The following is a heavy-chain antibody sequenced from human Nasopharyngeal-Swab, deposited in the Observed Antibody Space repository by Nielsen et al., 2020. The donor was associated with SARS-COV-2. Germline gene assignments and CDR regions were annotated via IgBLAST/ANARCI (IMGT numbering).Heavy chain of an antibody. V-gene: IGHV1-69*13. Sequence: SVKVSCKASGYTFSSYAISWVRQAPGQGLEWMGGIFPIFGTANYAQKFQGRVTITADESTSTAYMELSSLRSEDTAVYYCARDRPGGAFGIWGQGTMVTVSS. CDR3: ARDRPGGAFGI. CDR2: IFPIFGTA. CDR1: GYTFSSYA. J-gene: IGHJ3*02. D-gene: IGHD2-15*01.